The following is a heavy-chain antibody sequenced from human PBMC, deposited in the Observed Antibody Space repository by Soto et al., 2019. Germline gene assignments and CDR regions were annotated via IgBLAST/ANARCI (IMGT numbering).Heavy chain of an antibody. Sequence: QVQLQESGPGLVKPSETLSLSCTVSGDSITKISSRGDYWGWIRQAPGKGLEWIGSIYYIGSTFYNPSLKSRLTMSVDTSKNEFSLKLSSVTAADTAVYYCARHPRADEDSSGYFDYWGRGTLVTVSS. J-gene: IGHJ4*02. CDR3: ARHPRADEDSSGYFDY. V-gene: IGHV4-39*01. CDR1: GDSITKISSRGDY. D-gene: IGHD3-22*01. CDR2: IYYIGST.